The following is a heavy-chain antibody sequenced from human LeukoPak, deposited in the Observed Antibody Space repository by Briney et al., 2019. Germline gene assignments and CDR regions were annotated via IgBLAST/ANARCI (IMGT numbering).Heavy chain of an antibody. CDR2: IKQDGSEK. V-gene: IGHV3-7*01. Sequence: GGYLRLSCAASGFTFSSYWMIWVRQAPGKGLEWVASIKQDGSEKSYVDSVKGRFTISRDNAKNSLYLQMNSLRAEDTALYYCARAPGEGWFDPWGQGTLVTVSS. CDR3: ARAPGEGWFDP. D-gene: IGHD4-17*01. CDR1: GFTFSSYW. J-gene: IGHJ5*02.